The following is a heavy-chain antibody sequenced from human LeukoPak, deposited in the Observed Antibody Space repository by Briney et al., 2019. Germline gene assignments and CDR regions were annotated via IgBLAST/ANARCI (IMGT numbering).Heavy chain of an antibody. J-gene: IGHJ4*02. V-gene: IGHV4-39*02. Sequence: KPSETLSLTCTVSGGSISSSSYYWGWIRQPPGKGLEWIGSIYYSGSTYYNPSLKSRVTISVDTSKNQFSLKLSSVTAADTAVYYCAREQYSGSYLEFDSWGQGTLVTVSS. CDR1: GGSISSSSYY. CDR3: AREQYSGSYLEFDS. CDR2: IYYSGST. D-gene: IGHD1-26*01.